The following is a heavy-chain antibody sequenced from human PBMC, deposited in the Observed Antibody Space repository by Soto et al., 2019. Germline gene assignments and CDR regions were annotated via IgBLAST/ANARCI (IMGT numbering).Heavy chain of an antibody. D-gene: IGHD5-18*01. CDR2: ISGRSDYI. J-gene: IGHJ4*02. CDR1: GFTFSSYS. V-gene: IGHV3-21*01. Sequence: RLSCAASGFTFSSYSLNWVRQAPGKGLEWVSTISGRSDYIYYADSVKGRFTISRDNAKNSLYLQMNSLRAEDTAVYYCARGEGYGPFDYWGQGTLVTVSS. CDR3: ARGEGYGPFDY.